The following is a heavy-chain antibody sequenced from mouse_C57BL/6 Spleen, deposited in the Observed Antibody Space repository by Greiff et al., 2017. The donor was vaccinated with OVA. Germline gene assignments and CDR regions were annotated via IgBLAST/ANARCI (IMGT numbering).Heavy chain of an antibody. CDR2: IDPSDSYT. V-gene: IGHV1-50*01. CDR1: GYTFTSYW. J-gene: IGHJ1*03. Sequence: QVQLQQPGAELVKPGASVKLSCKASGYTFTSYWMQWVKQRPGQGLEWIGEIDPSDSYTNYNQKFKGKATLTVDTSSSTAYMQLSSLTSEDSAVYYCALYYSNYDWYFDVWGTGTTVTVSS. CDR3: ALYYSNYDWYFDV. D-gene: IGHD2-5*01.